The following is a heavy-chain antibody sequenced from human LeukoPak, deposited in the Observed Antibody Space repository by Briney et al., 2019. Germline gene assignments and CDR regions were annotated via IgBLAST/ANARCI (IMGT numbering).Heavy chain of an antibody. D-gene: IGHD2-21*01. V-gene: IGHV3-23*01. CDR1: GFTSSSYA. J-gene: IGHJ3*02. Sequence: GRSLRLSCAASGFTSSSYAMSWVRQAPGKGLEWVSAISGSGGSTYYADSVKGRFTISRDNSKNTLYLQMNSLRAEDTAVYYCAKALFVGASKTDAFDIWGQGTMVTVSS. CDR3: AKALFVGASKTDAFDI. CDR2: ISGSGGST.